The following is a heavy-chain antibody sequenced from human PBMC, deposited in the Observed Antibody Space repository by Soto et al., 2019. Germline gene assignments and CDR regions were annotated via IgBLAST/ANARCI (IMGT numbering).Heavy chain of an antibody. Sequence: QVQLQQWGAGLLKPSETLSLTCAVYGGSFSGYYWSWIRQPPGKGLEWIGEINHSGSTNYNPSLRSRVTISVATSKNQFSLKLSSVTAADTAVYYCARGRGRVSSSWYPGGWFDPWGQGTLVTVSS. CDR1: GGSFSGYY. CDR3: ARGRGRVSSSWYPGGWFDP. D-gene: IGHD6-13*01. CDR2: INHSGST. V-gene: IGHV4-34*01. J-gene: IGHJ5*02.